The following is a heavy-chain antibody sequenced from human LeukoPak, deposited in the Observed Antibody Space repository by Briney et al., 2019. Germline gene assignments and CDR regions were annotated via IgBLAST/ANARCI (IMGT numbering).Heavy chain of an antibody. CDR2: IYSSGST. CDR3: ARDLLHRGYAFDI. V-gene: IGHV4-61*02. CDR1: SGSISSGTYY. J-gene: IGHJ3*02. D-gene: IGHD3-22*01. Sequence: SQTLSLTCTVSSGSISSGTYYWSWIRQPAGKGLEWIGRIYSSGSTNYNPSLKSRVTISVDTSKNQFSLKLSSVTAADTAVYYCARDLLHRGYAFDIWGRGTMVTVSS.